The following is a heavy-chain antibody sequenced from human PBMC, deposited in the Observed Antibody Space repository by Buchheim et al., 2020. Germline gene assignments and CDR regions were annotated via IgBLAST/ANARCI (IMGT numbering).Heavy chain of an antibody. J-gene: IGHJ6*02. CDR2: IYHSGSP. V-gene: IGHV4-4*02. CDR3: ARIPYYYYYGLDI. CDR1: GGSISSTYW. D-gene: IGHD2-21*01. Sequence: QVQLQESGPGLVKPSGTLSLTCDVSGGSISSTYWWSWVRQPPGMGLEWIGEIYHSGSPNYNPSLKSPVTISVDKSKNQFSLKLTSVTAADTAVYYCARIPYYYYYGLDIWGQGTT.